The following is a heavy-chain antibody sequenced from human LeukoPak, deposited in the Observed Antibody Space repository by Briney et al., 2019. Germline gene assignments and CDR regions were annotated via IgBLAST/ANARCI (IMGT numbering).Heavy chain of an antibody. J-gene: IGHJ3*02. Sequence: SETLSLTCTVSGGSISSYYWSWIRQPPGRGLEWIGYIYCSGNTNYNPSLKSRVTISVDTSKNQFSLKLSSVTAADTAVYYCGRQRKRNGASDIWGQGTMVTVSS. CDR1: GGSISSYY. D-gene: IGHD2-8*01. CDR3: GRQRKRNGASDI. CDR2: IYCSGNT. V-gene: IGHV4-59*08.